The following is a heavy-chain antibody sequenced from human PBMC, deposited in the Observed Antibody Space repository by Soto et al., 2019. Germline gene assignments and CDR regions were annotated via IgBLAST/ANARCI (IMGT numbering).Heavy chain of an antibody. CDR1: GGSISSGGYY. D-gene: IGHD2-15*01. V-gene: IGHV4-31*03. J-gene: IGHJ4*02. Sequence: ASETLSLTCTVSGGSISSGGYYWSWIRQHPGKGLEWIGYIYYSGSTYYNPSLKSRVTISVDTSKNQFSLKLSSVTAADTAVYYCARADCSGGSCRLDYWGQGTLVTVSS. CDR2: IYYSGST. CDR3: ARADCSGGSCRLDY.